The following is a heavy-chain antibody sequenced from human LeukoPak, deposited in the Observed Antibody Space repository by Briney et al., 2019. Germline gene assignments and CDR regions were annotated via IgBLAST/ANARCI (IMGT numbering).Heavy chain of an antibody. J-gene: IGHJ5*02. V-gene: IGHV5-51*01. CDR2: IYPGDADT. D-gene: IGHD2-15*01. Sequence: GESLKISCKGSGYSFTGYWIGWVRQMPGKGLEWMGIIYPGDADTRYSPAFQGQVTISAHKSISTAYLQWSSLKASDTAMYYCARSPLRTYCSGGSCYSYNWFDPWGQGTLVTVSS. CDR1: GYSFTGYW. CDR3: ARSPLRTYCSGGSCYSYNWFDP.